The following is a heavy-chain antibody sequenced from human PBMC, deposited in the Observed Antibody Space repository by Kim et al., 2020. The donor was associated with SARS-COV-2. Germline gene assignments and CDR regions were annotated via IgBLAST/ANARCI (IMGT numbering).Heavy chain of an antibody. CDR1: GYTFTSYG. Sequence: ASVKVSCKASGYTFTSYGISWVRQAPGQGLEWMGWISAYNGNTNYAQKLQGRVTMTTDTSTSTAYMELRSLRSDDTAVYYCARGRFSVAGTSQGLFDYWGQGTLVTVSS. CDR2: ISAYNGNT. V-gene: IGHV1-18*01. D-gene: IGHD6-19*01. J-gene: IGHJ4*02. CDR3: ARGRFSVAGTSQGLFDY.